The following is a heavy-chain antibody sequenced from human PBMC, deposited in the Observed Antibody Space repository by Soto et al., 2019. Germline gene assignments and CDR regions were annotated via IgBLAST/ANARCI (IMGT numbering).Heavy chain of an antibody. CDR3: ARDRGYYDSSGYFDY. J-gene: IGHJ4*02. D-gene: IGHD3-22*01. CDR1: GGTFSSYA. V-gene: IGHV1-69*13. Sequence: SVKVSCKASGGTFSSYAISWVRQAPGQGLEWMGGIIPIFGTANYAQKFQGRVTITADESTSTAYMELSSLRSEDTAVYYCARDRGYYDSSGYFDYWGQGTLVTVSS. CDR2: IIPIFGTA.